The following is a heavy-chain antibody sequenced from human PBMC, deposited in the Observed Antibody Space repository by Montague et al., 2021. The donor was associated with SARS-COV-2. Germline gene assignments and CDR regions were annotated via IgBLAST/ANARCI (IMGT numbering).Heavy chain of an antibody. Sequence: PALVKPTQTLTLTCTFSGFSLSTSGMCVSWIRQPPGKALEWVAVIDWDDDKYYNTSLKTRLTISKDTSKNQVVLTMTNMDPVDTATYYCARIAGPSGTTVLTPVVDYGMDVWGQGTTVTVSS. CDR2: IDWDDDK. CDR1: GFSLSTSGMC. CDR3: ARIAGPSGTTVLTPVVDYGMDV. V-gene: IGHV2-70*01. D-gene: IGHD4-23*01. J-gene: IGHJ6*02.